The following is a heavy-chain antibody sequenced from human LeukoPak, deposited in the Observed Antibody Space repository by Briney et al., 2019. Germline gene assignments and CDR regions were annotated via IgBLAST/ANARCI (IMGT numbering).Heavy chain of an antibody. CDR3: ARYYCSSGTCLHFDY. Sequence: SETLSLTCTVSGGSVSSGSYYWSWIRQPPGKGLEWIWYIYYSGITNCNPSLKSRVTISADTSKTQFSLKLSSVTAADTAVYYCARYYCSSGTCLHFDYWGQGTLVTVSS. D-gene: IGHD2-15*01. V-gene: IGHV4-61*01. CDR1: GGSVSSGSYY. J-gene: IGHJ4*02. CDR2: IYYSGIT.